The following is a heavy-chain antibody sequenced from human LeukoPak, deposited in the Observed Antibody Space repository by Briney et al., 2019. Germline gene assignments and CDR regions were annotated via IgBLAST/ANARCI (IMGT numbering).Heavy chain of an antibody. J-gene: IGHJ4*02. D-gene: IGHD6-13*01. V-gene: IGHV3-21*01. CDR3: ARDTRIAAAGNDY. Sequence: PGGSLRLSCAASGFTFSSYSMNWVRQAPGKGLEWVSSISSSSSYKYYADSVKGRFTISRDNAKNSLYLQMNSLRAEDTAVYYCARDTRIAAAGNDYWGQGTLVTVSS. CDR1: GFTFSSYS. CDR2: ISSSSSYK.